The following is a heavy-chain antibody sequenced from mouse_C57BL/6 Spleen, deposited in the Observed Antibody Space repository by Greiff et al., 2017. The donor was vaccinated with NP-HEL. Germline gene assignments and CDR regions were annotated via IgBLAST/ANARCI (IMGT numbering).Heavy chain of an antibody. CDR1: GFTFSDYG. D-gene: IGHD2-1*01. CDR2: ISSGSSTI. V-gene: IGHV5-17*01. J-gene: IGHJ4*01. CDR3: ARYGNYGAMDY. Sequence: DVKLVESGGGLVKPGGSLKLSCAASGFTFSDYGMHWVRQAPEKGLEWVAYISSGSSTIYYADTVKGRFTISRDNAKNTLFLQMTSLRSEDTAMYYCARYGNYGAMDYWGQGTSVTVSS.